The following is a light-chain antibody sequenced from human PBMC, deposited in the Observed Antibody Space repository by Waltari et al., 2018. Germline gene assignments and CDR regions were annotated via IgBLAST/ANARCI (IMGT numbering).Light chain of an antibody. J-gene: IGKJ4*01. CDR1: QGISNW. CDR2: KAS. V-gene: IGKV1-5*03. CDR3: QQYNSYSLLT. Sequence: DIQMTQSPSTLSPSVGDRVTITCRASQGISNWLAWYQQKPGKAPKLLIYKASTLESGVPSSFSGSETGTEFTLTISSLQPDDFATYYCQQYNSYSLLTFGGGTKVEIK.